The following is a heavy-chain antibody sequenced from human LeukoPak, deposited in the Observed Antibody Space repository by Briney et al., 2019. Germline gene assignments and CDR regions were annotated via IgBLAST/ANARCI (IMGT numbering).Heavy chain of an antibody. J-gene: IGHJ6*03. Sequence: SETLSLTCTVSGGSISSYYWSWIRQPPGKGLEWIGYIYYSGSTYYNPSLKSRVTISVDTSKNQFSLKLSSVTAADTAVYYCARDGHSTVTTLYYYYYMDVWGKGTTVTVSS. CDR2: IYYSGST. D-gene: IGHD4-17*01. V-gene: IGHV4-59*12. CDR1: GGSISSYY. CDR3: ARDGHSTVTTLYYYYYMDV.